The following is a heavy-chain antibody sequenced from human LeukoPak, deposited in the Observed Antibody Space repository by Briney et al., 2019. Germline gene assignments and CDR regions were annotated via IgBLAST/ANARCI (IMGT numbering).Heavy chain of an antibody. CDR2: FDPEDGET. D-gene: IGHD3-10*01. CDR3: ATMMVRGVITLHYFDY. V-gene: IGHV1-24*01. CDR1: GYTLTELS. Sequence: GASVKDSCKVSGYTLTELSMHWVRQAPGKGLEWMGGFDPEDGETIYAQKFQGRVTMTEDTSTDTAYMELSSLRSEDTAVYYCATMMVRGVITLHYFDYWGQGTLVTVSS. J-gene: IGHJ4*02.